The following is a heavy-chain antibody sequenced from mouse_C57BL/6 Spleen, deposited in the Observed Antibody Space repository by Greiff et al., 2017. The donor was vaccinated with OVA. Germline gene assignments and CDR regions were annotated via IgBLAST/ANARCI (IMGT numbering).Heavy chain of an antibody. Sequence: QVQLQQPGAELVKPGASVKMSCKASGYTFTSYWITWVKQRPGQGLEWIGDIYPGSGSTNYNEKFKSKATLTVDTSSSTAYMQLSSLTSADSAVYYCARSIYLTTEGRCYWGQGTTLTVSS. V-gene: IGHV1-55*01. CDR3: ARSIYLTTEGRCY. CDR1: GYTFTSYW. CDR2: IYPGSGST. D-gene: IGHD1-1*01. J-gene: IGHJ2*01.